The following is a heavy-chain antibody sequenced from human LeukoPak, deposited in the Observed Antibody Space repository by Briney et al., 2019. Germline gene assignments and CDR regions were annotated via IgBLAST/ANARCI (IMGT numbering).Heavy chain of an antibody. J-gene: IGHJ4*02. CDR1: GLSFSDYY. Sequence: GGSLRLSCEASGLSFSDYYMSWIRQAPGKGLEWVSYITSSSSYTNYADSVKGRFTISRDNAKNSLYLQMNSLRAEDTAVYYCARDYYDSIGYYYFDYWGQGTLVTVSS. D-gene: IGHD3-22*01. CDR2: ITSSSSYT. V-gene: IGHV3-11*05. CDR3: ARDYYDSIGYYYFDY.